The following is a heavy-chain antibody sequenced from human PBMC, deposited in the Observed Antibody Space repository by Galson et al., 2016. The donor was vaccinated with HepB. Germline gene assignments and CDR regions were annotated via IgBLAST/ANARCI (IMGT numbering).Heavy chain of an antibody. D-gene: IGHD2-15*01. CDR3: ARVPYSPVGASGMDV. CDR1: GYTFTAYY. CDR2: INPNSGAT. J-gene: IGHJ6*02. V-gene: IGHV1-2*04. Sequence: SVKVSCKASGYTFTAYYMHWVRQAPGQGLEYMGVINPNSGATRYTQKFQGWVTMTRDTSISTAYMELSSLRSADTAVYYCARVPYSPVGASGMDVWGQGTTVTASS.